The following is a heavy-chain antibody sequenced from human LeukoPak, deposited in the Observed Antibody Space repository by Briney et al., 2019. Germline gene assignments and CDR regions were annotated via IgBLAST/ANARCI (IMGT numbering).Heavy chain of an antibody. CDR1: GGSISSGSYY. Sequence: PSETLSLTCTVSGGSISSGSYYWSWIRQPAGKGLEWIGRIYTSGSTNYNPSLKSRVTISVDTSKNQFSLKLSSVTAADTAVYYCARDPPQQYQLTNHLYYYYYYMDVWGKGTTVTVSS. J-gene: IGHJ6*03. CDR3: ARDPPQQYQLTNHLYYYYYYMDV. V-gene: IGHV4-61*02. D-gene: IGHD2-2*01. CDR2: IYTSGST.